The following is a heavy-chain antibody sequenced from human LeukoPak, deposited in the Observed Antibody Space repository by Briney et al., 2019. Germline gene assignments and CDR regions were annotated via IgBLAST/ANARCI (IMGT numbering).Heavy chain of an antibody. V-gene: IGHV3-74*01. Sequence: GGSLRLSCAVTGFNLRTYWIHWVRHSPGRGLEWVARINGEGSRISYADSVRGRFTISRDNAKNTAYLQMNSLRAEDTALYYRARDPGYYYYGMDVWGQGTTVVVSS. CDR1: GFNLRTYW. CDR3: ARDPGYYYYGMDV. CDR2: INGEGSRI. J-gene: IGHJ6*02.